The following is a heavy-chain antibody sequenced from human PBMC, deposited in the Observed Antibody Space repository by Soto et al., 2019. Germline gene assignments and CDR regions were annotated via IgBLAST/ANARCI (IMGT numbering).Heavy chain of an antibody. CDR1: GGSISSSNW. Sequence: SETLSLTCAVSGGSISSSNWWSWVRQPPGKGLEWIGEIYHSGSTNYNPSLKSRVTISVDKSTNQFSLKLSSVTAADTAVYYCARDHIAVAGNGDYFDYWGQGTLVTVSS. J-gene: IGHJ4*02. CDR2: IYHSGST. V-gene: IGHV4-4*02. D-gene: IGHD6-19*01. CDR3: ARDHIAVAGNGDYFDY.